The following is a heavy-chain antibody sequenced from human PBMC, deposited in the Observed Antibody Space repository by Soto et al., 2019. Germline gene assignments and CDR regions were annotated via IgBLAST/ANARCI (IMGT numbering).Heavy chain of an antibody. J-gene: IGHJ3*02. CDR1: GGSISSSSYY. CDR3: ARILDSSGWKGGAFDI. V-gene: IGHV4-39*01. D-gene: IGHD6-19*01. Sequence: QLQLRESGPGLVKPSETLSLTCTVSGGSISSSSYYWGWIRQPPGKGLEWIGSIYYSGRTYYNPSLKSRVTISVDTSKNQFSLKLSSVTAADTAVYYCARILDSSGWKGGAFDIWGQGTMVTVSS. CDR2: IYYSGRT.